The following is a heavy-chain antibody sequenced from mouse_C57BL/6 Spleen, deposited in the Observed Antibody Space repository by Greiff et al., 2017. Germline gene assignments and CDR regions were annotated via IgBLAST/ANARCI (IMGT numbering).Heavy chain of an antibody. CDR1: GYTFTDYN. CDR2: INPNNGGT. Sequence: EVHLQQSGPGLVNPGASVKIPCKASGYTFTDYNMAWVSQRQGKSLEWIGDINPNNGGTIYNHNFKGRATFTGDNSSSTASMELRSLTSEDTAVFDCASSGYYGSSYRGYAMDYWGQGTSVTVSS. D-gene: IGHD1-1*01. V-gene: IGHV1-18*01. CDR3: ASSGYYGSSYRGYAMDY. J-gene: IGHJ4*01.